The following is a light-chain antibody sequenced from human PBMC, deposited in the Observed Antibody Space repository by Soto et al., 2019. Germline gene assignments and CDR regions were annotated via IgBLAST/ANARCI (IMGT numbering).Light chain of an antibody. CDR3: CIYTGMYTFG. V-gene: IGLV2-11*01. CDR2: DVS. CDR1: NSDVGGYNY. Sequence: QSALTQPRSVSGSPGQSVTISCTGTNSDVGGYNYVSWYQQHPGKAPKLMIYDVSTRPSGVPDRFSGSKSGNTASLTISGLQAEDDADYYCCIYTGMYTFGFGTGTKLTVL. J-gene: IGLJ1*01.